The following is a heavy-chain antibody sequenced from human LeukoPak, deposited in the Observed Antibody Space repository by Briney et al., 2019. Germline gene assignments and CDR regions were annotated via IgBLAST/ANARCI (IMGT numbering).Heavy chain of an antibody. V-gene: IGHV4-30-4*01. D-gene: IGHD4-17*01. CDR3: ATMDYGDYYYYYGMDV. CDR1: GGSISSGDYY. CDR2: IYYSGST. Sequence: SETLSLTCTVSGGSISSGDYYWSWIRQPPGKGLEWIGYIYYSGSTYYNPSLKSRVTISVDTSKNQFSLKLSSVTAADTAVYYCATMDYGDYYYYYGMDVWGQGTTVTVSS. J-gene: IGHJ6*02.